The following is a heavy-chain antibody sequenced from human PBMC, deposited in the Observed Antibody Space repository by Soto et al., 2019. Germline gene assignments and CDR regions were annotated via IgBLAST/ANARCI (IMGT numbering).Heavy chain of an antibody. CDR2: ISAYNGNT. D-gene: IGHD3-22*01. J-gene: IGHJ4*02. V-gene: IGHV1-18*01. CDR1: GYTSTSYG. CDR3: ARDMGYYDSSGYFPLDY. Sequence: VASVKVSCKASGYTSTSYGISWVRQAPGQGLEWMGWISAYNGNTNYAQKLQGRVTMTTDTSTSTAYMELRSLRSDDTAVYYCARDMGYYDSSGYFPLDYWGQGTLVTVSS.